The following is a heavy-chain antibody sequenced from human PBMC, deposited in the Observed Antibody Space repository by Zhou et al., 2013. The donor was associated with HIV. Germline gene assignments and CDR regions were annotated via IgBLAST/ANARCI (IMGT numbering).Heavy chain of an antibody. V-gene: IGHV3-48*03. Sequence: EVQLVESGGGLVQPGGSLRLSCAASGFIFSNYEFKWVRQAPGKGLEWVSFISTSGTPIYYADSVKGRFTISRDDAKNSLYLQMNSLRTDDTAVYYCARGPLLGSFQRGFDIWGQGTLVTVSS. CDR1: GFIFSNYE. CDR2: ISTSGTPI. CDR3: ARGPLLGSFQRGFDI. D-gene: IGHD3-16*01. J-gene: IGHJ3*02.